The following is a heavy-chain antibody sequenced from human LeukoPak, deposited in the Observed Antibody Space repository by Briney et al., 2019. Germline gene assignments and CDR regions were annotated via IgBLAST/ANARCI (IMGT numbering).Heavy chain of an antibody. CDR3: ASVVGAVYYYYGMDV. D-gene: IGHD1-26*01. Sequence: SVKVSCKAFGGTFSSYAISWVRQAPGQGLEWMGGIIPIFGTANYAQKFQGRVTITADESTSTAYMELSSLRSEDTAVYYCASVVGAVYYYYGMDVWGQGTTVTVSS. V-gene: IGHV1-69*13. J-gene: IGHJ6*02. CDR2: IIPIFGTA. CDR1: GGTFSSYA.